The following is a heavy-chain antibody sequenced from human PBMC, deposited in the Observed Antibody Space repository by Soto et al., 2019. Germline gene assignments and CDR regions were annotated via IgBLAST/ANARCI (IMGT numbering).Heavy chain of an antibody. D-gene: IGHD6-19*01. J-gene: IGHJ4*02. Sequence: SGPTLVNPTQTLTLTCTFSGFSLSTSGMCVTWIRQPPGKALEWLARIDWDDDKYYSTSLKTRLTISKDTSKNQVVLTMTNMDPVDTATYYCARSMKGGAVAVNYFDYWGQGTLVTVSS. V-gene: IGHV2-70*11. CDR3: ARSMKGGAVAVNYFDY. CDR1: GFSLSTSGMC. CDR2: IDWDDDK.